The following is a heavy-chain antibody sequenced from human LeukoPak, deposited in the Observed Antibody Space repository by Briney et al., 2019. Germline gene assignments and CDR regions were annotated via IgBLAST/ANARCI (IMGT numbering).Heavy chain of an antibody. J-gene: IGHJ4*02. CDR3: ARPVVPAARGGFDY. D-gene: IGHD2-2*01. CDR1: GGSISSSSYY. CDR2: IYHSGST. V-gene: IGHV4-39*07. Sequence: PSETLSLTCTVSGGSISSSSYYWGWIRQPPGKGLEWIGSIYHSGSTYYNPSLKSRVTISVDTSKNQFSLKLSSVTAADTAVYYCARPVVPAARGGFDYWGQGTLVTVSS.